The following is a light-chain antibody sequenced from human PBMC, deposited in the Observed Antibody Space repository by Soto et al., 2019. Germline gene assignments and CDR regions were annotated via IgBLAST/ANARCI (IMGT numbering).Light chain of an antibody. CDR3: QQYGSSPMYT. Sequence: EIVLTQSPGTLSLSPGERATLSCRASQSVSSSYLAWYQQKPGQAPRLLIYGASSRPTGIPDRFSGSGSGTYFTLTISRLEPEDFAVYYCQQYGSSPMYTFGQGTKLEIK. CDR1: QSVSSSY. CDR2: GAS. J-gene: IGKJ2*01. V-gene: IGKV3-20*01.